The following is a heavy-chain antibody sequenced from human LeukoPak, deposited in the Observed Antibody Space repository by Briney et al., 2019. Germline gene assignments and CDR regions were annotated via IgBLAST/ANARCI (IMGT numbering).Heavy chain of an antibody. CDR3: ARDGVYRSGDYVERWFDP. Sequence: PGGSLRLSCAASGFTFDDYGMSWVRHVPGKGLEWVSGTNWNGGSTGYADSVKGRFTISRDNAKNSLYLQMNSLRAEDTAVYYCARDGVYRSGDYVERWFDPWGQGTLVTVSS. V-gene: IGHV3-20*04. J-gene: IGHJ5*02. D-gene: IGHD4-17*01. CDR1: GFTFDDYG. CDR2: TNWNGGST.